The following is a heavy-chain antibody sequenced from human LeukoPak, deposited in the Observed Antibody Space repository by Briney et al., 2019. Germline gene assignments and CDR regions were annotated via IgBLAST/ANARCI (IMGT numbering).Heavy chain of an antibody. V-gene: IGHV1-2*02. CDR1: GYTFTSYY. D-gene: IGHD6-13*01. Sequence: ASVKVSCKASGYTFTSYYMHWVRLAPGQGLEWMGWINPNRGGTNYAQKFQGRVTMTRDTSISTAYMELSRLRSDDTAVYYCARETVPAIAAPRGLNYWGQGTLVTVSS. J-gene: IGHJ4*02. CDR2: INPNRGGT. CDR3: ARETVPAIAAPRGLNY.